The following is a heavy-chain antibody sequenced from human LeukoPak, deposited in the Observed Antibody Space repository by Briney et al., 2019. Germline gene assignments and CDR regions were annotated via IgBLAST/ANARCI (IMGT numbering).Heavy chain of an antibody. J-gene: IGHJ4*01. D-gene: IGHD5-18*01. Sequence: SETLSLTCTVFGGSTSSHYWTWIRQPPGKTLEWIGYVFDTGRTKDNPSLKSRLTLSADTSKNQLSLRLSSVTAADTAVYYCATIKRGSIYGYFDFWGRGILVTVSS. CDR2: VFDTGRT. CDR1: GGSTSSHY. V-gene: IGHV4-59*11. CDR3: ATIKRGSIYGYFDF.